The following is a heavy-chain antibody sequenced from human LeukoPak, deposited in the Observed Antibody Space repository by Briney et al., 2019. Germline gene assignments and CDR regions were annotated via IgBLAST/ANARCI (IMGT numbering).Heavy chain of an antibody. Sequence: PGGSLRLSCAASGFTVSSNEMSWVRQAPGKGLEWVSSISGGSTYYADSRKGRFTISRDNSKNTLYLQMNSLRAEDTAVYYCARDGDGYAFDYWGQGTLVTVSS. V-gene: IGHV3-38-3*01. CDR2: ISGGST. CDR3: ARDGDGYAFDY. D-gene: IGHD5-24*01. J-gene: IGHJ4*02. CDR1: GFTVSSNE.